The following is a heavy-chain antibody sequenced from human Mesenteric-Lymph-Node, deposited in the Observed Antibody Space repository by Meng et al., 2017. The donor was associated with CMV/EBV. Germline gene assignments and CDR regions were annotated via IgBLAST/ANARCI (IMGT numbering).Heavy chain of an antibody. D-gene: IGHD1-26*01. Sequence: GESLKISCAASGFTFSSYGMHWVRQAPGKGLEWVAFIRYDGSNKYYADSVKGRFTISRDNSKNTLYLQMNSLRAEDTAVYYCAKDQYSGSYGDDAFDIWGQGTTVTVSS. J-gene: IGHJ3*02. V-gene: IGHV3-30*02. CDR2: IRYDGSNK. CDR1: GFTFSSYG. CDR3: AKDQYSGSYGDDAFDI.